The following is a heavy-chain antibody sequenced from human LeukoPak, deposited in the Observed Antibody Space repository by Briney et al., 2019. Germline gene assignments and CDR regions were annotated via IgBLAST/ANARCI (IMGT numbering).Heavy chain of an antibody. CDR1: GGSISTYY. CDR2: IYYSGST. D-gene: IGHD3-9*01. V-gene: IGHV4-59*08. CDR3: ARLTKFLTAYYPSP. J-gene: IGHJ5*02. Sequence: SETLSLTCTVSGGSISTYYWSWIRQPPGKGLEWIGYIYYSGSTNYNPSLKSRVTISVDTSKNQFSLKLTSVTAADTAIYYCARLTKFLTAYYPSPWGQGTLITVSS.